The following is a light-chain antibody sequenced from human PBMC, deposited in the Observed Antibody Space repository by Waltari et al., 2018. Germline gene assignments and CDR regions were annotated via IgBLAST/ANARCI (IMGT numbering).Light chain of an antibody. V-gene: IGLV1-40*01. CDR2: ADR. CDR1: NSNIGAGSD. J-gene: IGLJ3*02. CDR3: QSYDTRLSGPV. Sequence: QSVLTQPPSVSGAPGQRVTIPCTGTNSNIGAGSDVHWYHQLPRSAPPLIIHADRHGPLGFTDRISGSRSGTSASLDITGLRPEDEADYYGQSYDTRLSGPVFGGGTRLTVL.